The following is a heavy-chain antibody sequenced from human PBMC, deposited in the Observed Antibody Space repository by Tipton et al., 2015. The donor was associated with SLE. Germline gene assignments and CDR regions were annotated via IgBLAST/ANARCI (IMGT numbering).Heavy chain of an antibody. CDR1: GGSIRSYY. D-gene: IGHD3-10*01. CDR2: IHHSGTT. V-gene: IGHV4-59*01. CDR3: ARALGTRGNPYYYYYMDV. Sequence: TLSLTCTVSGGSIRSYYWSWIRQPPGKGLEWIGYIHHSGTTNYNPSLQSRVTISRDPSKNQFSLKLSSATAADTAVYYCARALGTRGNPYYYYYMDVWGKGTTVTVSS. J-gene: IGHJ6*03.